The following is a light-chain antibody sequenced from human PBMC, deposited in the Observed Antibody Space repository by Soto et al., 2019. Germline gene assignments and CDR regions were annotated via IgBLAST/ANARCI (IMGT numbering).Light chain of an antibody. J-gene: IGKJ4*01. V-gene: IGKV1-27*01. Sequence: DIQMTQSPSSLSVSVGDRVPITCRASQGISNFLAWFQQKPGKVHKLLIYAASTLQSGVPSRFSGSGSGTDFILTISSLQPEDVAIYYCQKYNSAPLTFGGGTKVEIK. CDR1: QGISNF. CDR3: QKYNSAPLT. CDR2: AAS.